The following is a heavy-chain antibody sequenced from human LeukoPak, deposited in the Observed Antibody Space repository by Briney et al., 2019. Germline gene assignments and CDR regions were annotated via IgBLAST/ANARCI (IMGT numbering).Heavy chain of an antibody. CDR2: INHSGST. CDR1: GGSFSGYY. Sequence: SETLSLTCAVYGGSFSGYYWSWIRQPPGKGLERIGEINHSGSTNYNPSLKSRVTISVDTSKNQFSLKLSSVTAADTAVYYCARVRRIAAVYSAFDIWGQGTMVTVSS. J-gene: IGHJ3*02. V-gene: IGHV4-34*01. CDR3: ARVRRIAAVYSAFDI. D-gene: IGHD6-13*01.